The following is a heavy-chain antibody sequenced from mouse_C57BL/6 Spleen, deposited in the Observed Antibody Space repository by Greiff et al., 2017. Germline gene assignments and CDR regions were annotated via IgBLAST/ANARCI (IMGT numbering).Heavy chain of an antibody. Sequence: EVQLQQSGPELVKPGASVKISCKASGYSLTDYNMNWVKQSNGKSLEWIGVINPNYGTNRYNQKLKGKGTLTVSHSSSTAYMQLNSLTSEDSAVYYCARDYGSSYWYIDVWGTGTTVTVSS. V-gene: IGHV1-39*01. J-gene: IGHJ1*03. CDR1: GYSLTDYN. CDR3: ARDYGSSYWYIDV. CDR2: INPNYGTN. D-gene: IGHD1-1*01.